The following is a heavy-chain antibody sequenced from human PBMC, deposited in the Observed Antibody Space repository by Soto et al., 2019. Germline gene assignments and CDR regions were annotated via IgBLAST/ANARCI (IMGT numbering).Heavy chain of an antibody. CDR2: IIPIFGTA. CDR1: GGTFSSYA. J-gene: IGHJ6*02. CDR3: ASSQYYYGSGSLYYYGMDV. D-gene: IGHD3-10*01. V-gene: IGHV1-69*12. Sequence: QVQLVQSGAEVKKPGSSVKVSCKASGGTFSSYAISWVRQAPGQGLEWMGGIIPIFGTANYAQKFQGRVTITADESTSTAYMELSSLRSEDTALYYCASSQYYYGSGSLYYYGMDVWGQGTTVTVSS.